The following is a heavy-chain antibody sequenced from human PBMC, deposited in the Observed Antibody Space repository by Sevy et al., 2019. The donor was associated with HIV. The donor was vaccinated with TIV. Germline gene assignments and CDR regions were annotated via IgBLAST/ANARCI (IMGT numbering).Heavy chain of an antibody. J-gene: IGHJ4*02. CDR2: FDPDDGET. CDR3: ATTKDYYESSGYPFDY. D-gene: IGHD3-22*01. CDR1: GYTLTQLS. V-gene: IGHV1-24*01. Sequence: ASVKVSCKVSGYTLTQLSMNWVRQAPGKGLEWMGSFDPDDGETIYALKFQGRVTMTEDRSTDTAYMDLSSLRSEDTAMYYCATTKDYYESSGYPFDYWGQGTLVTVSS.